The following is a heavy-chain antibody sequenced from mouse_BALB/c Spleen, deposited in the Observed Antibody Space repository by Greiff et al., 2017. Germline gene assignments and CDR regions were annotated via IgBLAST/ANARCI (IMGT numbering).Heavy chain of an antibody. D-gene: IGHD1-1*01. CDR3: AITTVGFAY. Sequence: QVQLQQSGPELVKPGASVKMSCKASGYTFTSYWMHWVKQRPGQGLEWIGEINPSNGRTNYNEKFKSKATLTVDKSSSTAYMQLSSLTSEDSAVYYCAITTVGFAYWGQGTLVTVSA. CDR1: GYTFTSYW. J-gene: IGHJ3*01. CDR2: INPSNGRT. V-gene: IGHV1S81*02.